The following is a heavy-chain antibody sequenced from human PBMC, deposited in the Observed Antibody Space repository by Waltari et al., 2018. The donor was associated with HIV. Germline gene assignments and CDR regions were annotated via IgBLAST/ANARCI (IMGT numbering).Heavy chain of an antibody. Sequence: EVQLVESGGCLIQPGGSLRLSCAASGFTVSSTYMPWLRPAPGKGLEWVSVIYSGGSTYYADSVKGRFTISRDNSKNTLYLQMNSLRAEDTAVYYCAGDILTGQGGAFDIWGQGTMVTVSS. CDR3: AGDILTGQGGAFDI. CDR1: GFTVSSTY. D-gene: IGHD3-9*01. J-gene: IGHJ3*02. V-gene: IGHV3-53*01. CDR2: IYSGGST.